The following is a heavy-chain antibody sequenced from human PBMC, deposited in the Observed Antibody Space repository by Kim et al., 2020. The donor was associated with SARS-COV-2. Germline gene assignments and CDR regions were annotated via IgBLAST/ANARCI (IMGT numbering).Heavy chain of an antibody. CDR2: ISYDGSNK. V-gene: IGHV3-30*04. CDR3: ASVEMATIGGYYYYGMDV. Sequence: GGSLRLSCAASGFTFSSYAMHWVRQAPGKGLEWVAVISYDGSNKYYADSVKGRFTISRDNSKNTLYLQMNSLRAEDTAVYYCASVEMATIGGYYYYGMDVWGQGTTVTVSS. CDR1: GFTFSSYA. J-gene: IGHJ6*02. D-gene: IGHD5-12*01.